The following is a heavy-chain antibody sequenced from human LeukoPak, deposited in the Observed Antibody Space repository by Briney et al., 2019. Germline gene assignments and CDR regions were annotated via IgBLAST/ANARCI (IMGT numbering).Heavy chain of an antibody. J-gene: IGHJ4*02. V-gene: IGHV4-34*01. CDR1: GGSLIGFH. CDR2: VNHGGVT. Sequence: SETLSLTCEVSGGSLIGFHWNWIRQSPTKGLEWIGEVNHGGVTNYNPSLKSRVTISLDTSKSQFSLNLRSMTAADTAVYYCARDPSTVIGVSYYFDFWGQGTQVTVSS. D-gene: IGHD4-17*01. CDR3: ARDPSTVIGVSYYFDF.